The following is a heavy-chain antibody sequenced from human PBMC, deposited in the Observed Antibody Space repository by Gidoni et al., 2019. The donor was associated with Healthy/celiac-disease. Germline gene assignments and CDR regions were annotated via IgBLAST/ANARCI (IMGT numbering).Heavy chain of an antibody. CDR2: IYYSGST. CDR1: GGSISSSSYY. V-gene: IGHV4-39*01. J-gene: IGHJ4*02. CDR3: ARLLVTGEDYFDY. Sequence: QLQLQESGPGLVKPSETLSLTCPVSGGSISSSSYYWGWIRQPPGKGLEWIGSIYYSGSTYYNPSLKSRVTISVDTSKNQFSLKLSSVTAADTAVYYCARLLVTGEDYFDYWGQGTLVTVSS. D-gene: IGHD3-10*01.